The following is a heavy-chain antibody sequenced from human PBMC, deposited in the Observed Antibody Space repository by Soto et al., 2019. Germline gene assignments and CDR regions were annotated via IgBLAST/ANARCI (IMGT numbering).Heavy chain of an antibody. J-gene: IGHJ4*02. CDR2: LLPIFGAA. D-gene: IGHD3-10*01. CDR1: GGTFSSYA. V-gene: IGHV1-69*12. Sequence: QVELVQSGAEVKKPGSSVKVSCKASGGTFSSYAISWVRQAPGQGLEWMGGLLPIFGAANYAQKFHGRVTITADESTSTAYMELSSLRAEDTAVDDCARDQDGSLPEYWGQGTLVTVSS. CDR3: ARDQDGSLPEY.